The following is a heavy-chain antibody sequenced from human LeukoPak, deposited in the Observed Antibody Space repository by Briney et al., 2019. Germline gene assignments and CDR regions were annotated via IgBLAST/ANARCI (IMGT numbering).Heavy chain of an antibody. D-gene: IGHD4-17*01. CDR1: GGSFSGYY. CDR2: INHSGST. V-gene: IGHV4-34*01. J-gene: IGHJ4*02. CDR3: ASNKGYGDYVGY. Sequence: SETLSLTCAVYGGSFSGYYWSWIRQPPGKGLEWIGEINHSGSTNYNPSLKSRVTMSVDTSKNQFSLKLSSVTAADTAVYYCASNKGYGDYVGYWGQGTLVTVSS.